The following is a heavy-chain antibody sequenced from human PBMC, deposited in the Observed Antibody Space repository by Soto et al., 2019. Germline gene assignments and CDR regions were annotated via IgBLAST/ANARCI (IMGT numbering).Heavy chain of an antibody. D-gene: IGHD3-16*01. J-gene: IGHJ4*02. CDR3: AKEKDYEYVWGTYPYTSDY. Sequence: EVQLLQSGGGLVQPGGSLTLFCAASGFTFSSYAVSWVRQAPGKGLEWVSGISGRGSTNYADSVKGRFTISRDNSKNMLYLQMNSLRAGDTAVYFCAKEKDYEYVWGTYPYTSDYWGQGTLVTVSS. CDR1: GFTFSSYA. V-gene: IGHV3-23*01. CDR2: ISGRGST.